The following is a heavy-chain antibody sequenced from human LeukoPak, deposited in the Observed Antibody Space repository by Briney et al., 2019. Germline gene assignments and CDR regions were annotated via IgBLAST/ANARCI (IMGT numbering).Heavy chain of an antibody. CDR2: IYYSGST. J-gene: IGHJ6*02. D-gene: IGHD2-2*02. CDR3: ARADCSSTSCYKRYADYYYGMDV. CDR1: SRSNSSGDYY. V-gene: IGHV4-30-4*02. Sequence: SDTLSLTRTVSSRSNSSGDYYWSRIPQPPGKGLEWNGYIYYSGSTYYNPSLKSRVTISVDASKDQFSLKLSSVTAADTAVYYWARADCSSTSCYKRYADYYYGMDVWGQGTTVTVSS.